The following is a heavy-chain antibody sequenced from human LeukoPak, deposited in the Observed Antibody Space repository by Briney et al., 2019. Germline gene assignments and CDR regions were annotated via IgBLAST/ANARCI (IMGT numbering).Heavy chain of an antibody. J-gene: IGHJ4*02. CDR2: ISYSGST. CDR1: GGSISGYY. V-gene: IGHV4-59*08. D-gene: IGHD6-19*01. Sequence: SETLSLTCTVSGGSISGYYWSWIRQPPGKGLEWIGYISYSGSTNYSPSLKSRVTISVDTSKNQFSLKLSSVTAADTAVYYCARHGGIAVAHLPYYFDYWGQGTLVTVSS. CDR3: ARHGGIAVAHLPYYFDY.